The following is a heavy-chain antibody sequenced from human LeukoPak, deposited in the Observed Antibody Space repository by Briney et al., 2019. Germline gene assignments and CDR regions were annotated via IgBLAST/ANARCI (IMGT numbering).Heavy chain of an antibody. CDR1: GGTFSSYA. J-gene: IGHJ4*02. Sequence: ASVKVSCKASGGTFSSYAISWVRQAPGPGLEWMGGIIPIFGTANYAKTFQGRVTITADESTSTAYMELSSLRSEDTAVYYCARGDTPNYYDSSGYYFEFDYWGQGTLVTVSS. D-gene: IGHD3-22*01. CDR2: IIPIFGTA. CDR3: ARGDTPNYYDSSGYYFEFDY. V-gene: IGHV1-69*13.